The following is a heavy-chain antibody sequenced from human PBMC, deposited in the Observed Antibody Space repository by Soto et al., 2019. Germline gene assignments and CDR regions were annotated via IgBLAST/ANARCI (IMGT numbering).Heavy chain of an antibody. V-gene: IGHV4-4*02. CDR1: GASISKGKW. CDR2: ISHGISP. CDR3: TRDGDYGYSLAY. Sequence: QVQLQESGPGLVKPSETLTLTCAVSGASISKGKWWSWVRQPPGKGLEWIGEISHGISPHNDPSLRTRFTIELDKSKNQFSLTFSVTAADTAMYYCTRDGDYGYSLAYWGQGTLVTVSS. J-gene: IGHJ4*02. D-gene: IGHD2-21*01.